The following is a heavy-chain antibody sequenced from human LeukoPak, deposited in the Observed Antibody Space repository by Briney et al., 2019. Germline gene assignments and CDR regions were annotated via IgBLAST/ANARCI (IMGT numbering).Heavy chain of an antibody. J-gene: IGHJ4*02. Sequence: PGRSLRLSCAASGFTFSTYAMHWVRQAPGKGLEWVAVISYDGSNKYYADSVKGRFTISRDNSRNIVFLQMDSLRVEDTAVYYCAANGQPTDWHWNYWGQGTLVTVSS. CDR1: GFTFSTYA. CDR3: AANGQPTDWHWNY. D-gene: IGHD3-9*01. V-gene: IGHV3-30-3*01. CDR2: ISYDGSNK.